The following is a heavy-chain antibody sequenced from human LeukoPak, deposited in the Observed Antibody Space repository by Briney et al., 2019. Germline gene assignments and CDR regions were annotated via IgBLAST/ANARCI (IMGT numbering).Heavy chain of an antibody. CDR3: ARRKGLTGQYGMDV. CDR1: GGSISSYY. Sequence: PSETLSLTCTVSGGSISSYYWSWIRQPPGKGLEYIGYIYYSGSTNCSPSLKSRVTMSVDTSKNQFSLKLSSVTAADTAVYYCARRKGLTGQYGMDVWGQGTTVTVSS. J-gene: IGHJ6*02. CDR2: IYYSGST. V-gene: IGHV4-59*08. D-gene: IGHD3/OR15-3a*01.